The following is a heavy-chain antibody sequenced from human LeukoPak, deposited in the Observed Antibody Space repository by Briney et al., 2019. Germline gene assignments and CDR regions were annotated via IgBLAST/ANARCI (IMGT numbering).Heavy chain of an antibody. J-gene: IGHJ5*02. CDR2: MYYGGSP. CDR3: VTGRYSYGWYDH. CDR1: GGSISSFY. D-gene: IGHD1-26*01. Sequence: PSETLSLTCTVSGGSISSFYWSWIRQPPGKGLEWIGYMYYGGSPNYNPSLKSRVITSLDTSKKQFSLKLNSVTTADTAVYYCVTGRYSYGWYDHWGQGILGIVSS. V-gene: IGHV4-59*13.